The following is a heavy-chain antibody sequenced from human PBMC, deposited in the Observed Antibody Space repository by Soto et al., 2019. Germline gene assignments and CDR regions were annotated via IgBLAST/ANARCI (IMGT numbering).Heavy chain of an antibody. D-gene: IGHD3-9*01. J-gene: IGHJ4*02. Sequence: GGSLRLSCAASGFTFSSYEMNWVRQAPGKGLEWVSYISSSGSTIYYADSVEGRFTISRDNAKNSLYLQMNSLRAEDTAVYYCARGPDYDILTGYFDYWGQGTLVTVSS. V-gene: IGHV3-48*03. CDR2: ISSSGSTI. CDR3: ARGPDYDILTGYFDY. CDR1: GFTFSSYE.